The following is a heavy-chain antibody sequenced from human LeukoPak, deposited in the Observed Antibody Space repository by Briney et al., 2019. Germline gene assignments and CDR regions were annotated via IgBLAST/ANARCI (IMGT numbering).Heavy chain of an antibody. Sequence: GGSLRLSCAASGFTFSTYSMTWVRQAPGKGLEWVSSISSSSDYIYYPDSLEGRFTISRDNAKNSLYLQMNSLRAEDTAVYYCARGSKLGYCNGGSCYGAFDIWGQGTIVTVSS. CDR1: GFTFSTYS. CDR2: ISSSSDYI. D-gene: IGHD2-15*01. J-gene: IGHJ3*02. CDR3: ARGSKLGYCNGGSCYGAFDI. V-gene: IGHV3-21*01.